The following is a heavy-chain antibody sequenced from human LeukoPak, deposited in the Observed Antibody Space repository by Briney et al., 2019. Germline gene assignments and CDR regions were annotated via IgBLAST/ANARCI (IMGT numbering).Heavy chain of an antibody. Sequence: PSQTLSLTCTVSGGSISSGSYYWSWIRQPAGKGLEWIGRIYTSGSTNYNPSLKSRVTISVDTSKNLFSLKLSSITDADPAVYYCARVWKYYYDSSGYDTWGQGTLVTVSS. CDR2: IYTSGST. J-gene: IGHJ5*02. D-gene: IGHD3-22*01. V-gene: IGHV4-61*02. CDR1: GGSISSGSYY. CDR3: ARVWKYYYDSSGYDT.